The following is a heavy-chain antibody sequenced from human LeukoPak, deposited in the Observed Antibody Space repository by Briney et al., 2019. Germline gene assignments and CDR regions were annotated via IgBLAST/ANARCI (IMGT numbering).Heavy chain of an antibody. J-gene: IGHJ5*01. CDR2: MNPNSGNT. CDR3: ARTNVLNWFDS. CDR1: GYTFTSRD. Sequence: ASVRVSCKASGYTFTSRDINWVRQAPGQGLEWMGWMNPNSGNTAHAQKFQGRVTMTRDTSINTAHMELSSLRSEDTAVYYCARTNVLNWFDSWGQGTVVTVSS. V-gene: IGHV1-8*01. D-gene: IGHD5/OR15-5a*01.